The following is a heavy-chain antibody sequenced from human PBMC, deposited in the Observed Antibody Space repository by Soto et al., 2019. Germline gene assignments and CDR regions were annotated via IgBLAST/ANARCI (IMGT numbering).Heavy chain of an antibody. CDR3: ARALIGASVTGAYFDY. CDR2: ISSDGSRD. J-gene: IGHJ4*02. Sequence: QVQLVESGGGVVQPGRSLRLSCTASGLRFLSFAMHWVRQTPCKGLVWVAVISSDGSRDYYADSVKGRFTISRDNSNNALYLQMGSLGVDDTAVYFFARALIGASVTGAYFDYWGQRTLVTVSS. CDR1: GLRFLSFA. D-gene: IGHD2-21*02. V-gene: IGHV3-30-3*01.